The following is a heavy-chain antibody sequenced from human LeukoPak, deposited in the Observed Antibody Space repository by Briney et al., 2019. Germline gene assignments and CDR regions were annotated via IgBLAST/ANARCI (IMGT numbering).Heavy chain of an antibody. CDR1: GYTFTGYY. V-gene: IGHV1-18*04. CDR2: ISAYNGNT. J-gene: IGHJ4*02. CDR3: AREDSTVVYYFDY. Sequence: ASVKVSCKASGYTFTGYYMHWARQAPGQGLEWMGWISAYNGNTNYAQKLQGRVTMTTDTSTSTAYMELRSLRSEDTAVYYCAREDSTVVYYFDYWGQGTLVTVSS. D-gene: IGHD4-23*01.